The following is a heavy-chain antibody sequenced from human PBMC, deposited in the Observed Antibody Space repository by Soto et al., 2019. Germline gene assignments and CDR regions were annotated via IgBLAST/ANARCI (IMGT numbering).Heavy chain of an antibody. V-gene: IGHV1-69*13. CDR2: IIPIFGTA. CDR3: ARLGYCSGGSCYSVRYYYHYGMDV. D-gene: IGHD2-15*01. CDR1: GGTFSSYA. J-gene: IGHJ6*02. Sequence: GASVKVSCKASGGTFSSYAISWVRQAPGQGLEWMGGIIPIFGTANYAQKFQGRVTITADESTSTAYMELSSLRSEDTAVYYCARLGYCSGGSCYSVRYYYHYGMDVWGQGTTVTVSS.